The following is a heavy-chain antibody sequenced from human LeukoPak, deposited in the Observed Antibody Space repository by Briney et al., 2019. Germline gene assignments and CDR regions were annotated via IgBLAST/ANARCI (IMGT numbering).Heavy chain of an antibody. CDR2: ISSSSRSV. CDR3: ARVHNTIY. D-gene: IGHD5-24*01. Sequence: PGRSLRLSCAGSGFTLNDYYVNWLRQAPGKGLEGIAYISSSSRSVNYADSVKGRFTLSRDYAKNSVNLDMTSLRGEDTAIYYCARVHNTIYWGQGVLVTVSS. V-gene: IGHV3-11*04. J-gene: IGHJ4*02. CDR1: GFTLNDYY.